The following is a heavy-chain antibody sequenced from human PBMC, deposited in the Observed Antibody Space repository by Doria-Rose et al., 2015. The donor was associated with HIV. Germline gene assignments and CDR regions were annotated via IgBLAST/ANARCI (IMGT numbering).Heavy chain of an antibody. V-gene: IGHV3-9*01. CDR2: ISRNRGSI. J-gene: IGHJ4*02. CDR3: AKDGYNWNYFDY. Sequence: VQLVQSEVGLVQPGRSLRLSCAASGFTVDDYAMHWVRQAPGEGLEWVSGISRNRGSIEYADSVKGRFTISRDNAKNSLYLQMNSLRAEDTALYYCAKDGYNWNYFDYWGQGTLVTVSS. CDR1: GFTVDDYA. D-gene: IGHD1-20*01.